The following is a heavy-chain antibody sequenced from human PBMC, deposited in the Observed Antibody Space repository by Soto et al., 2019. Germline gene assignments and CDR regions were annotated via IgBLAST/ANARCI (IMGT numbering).Heavy chain of an antibody. D-gene: IGHD3-10*01. V-gene: IGHV2-5*02. J-gene: IGHJ3*02. CDR2: IYWDDDK. Sequence: QITLKESGPTLVTPTQTLTLTCTFSGFSLSSSGVAVGWIRQPPGKALVWLALIYWDDDKRYRPSLRSRRTSTKDTSKGQVVLTMTNMDPVDTGIYYCSQMRNYFGSGRNAFDIWCQGTMVTVSS. CDR1: GFSLSSSGVA. CDR3: SQMRNYFGSGRNAFDI.